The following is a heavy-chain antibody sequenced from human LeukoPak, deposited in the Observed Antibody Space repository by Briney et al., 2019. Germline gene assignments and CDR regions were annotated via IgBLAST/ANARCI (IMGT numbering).Heavy chain of an antibody. J-gene: IGHJ3*01. CDR3: ARLAALAGHRGALDF. CDR2: VYYTGNT. Sequence: KPSETLSLTCSVSGDSMNNHAYYWDWIRQPPGQGLEWIGTVYYTGNTYYNPSLRSRVTMSVDTSKNQFSLHLDSVTAADTAVYFCARLAALAGHRGALDFWGQGTMVAVSS. V-gene: IGHV4-39*01. D-gene: IGHD6-19*01. CDR1: GDSMNNHAYY.